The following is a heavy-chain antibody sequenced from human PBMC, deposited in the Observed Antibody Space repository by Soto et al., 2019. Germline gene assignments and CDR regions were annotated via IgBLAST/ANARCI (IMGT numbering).Heavy chain of an antibody. V-gene: IGHV1-69*02. CDR2: IIPILGIA. Sequence: GASVKVSCKASGGTFSSYTISWVRQAPGQGLEWMGRIIPILGIANYAQKFQGRVTITADRSTSTAYMELSSLRSEDTAVYYCARFAMSRGLRSSVVPSHDAFDIWGQGTMVPVSS. CDR1: GGTFSSYT. J-gene: IGHJ3*02. CDR3: ARFAMSRGLRSSVVPSHDAFDI. D-gene: IGHD4-17*01.